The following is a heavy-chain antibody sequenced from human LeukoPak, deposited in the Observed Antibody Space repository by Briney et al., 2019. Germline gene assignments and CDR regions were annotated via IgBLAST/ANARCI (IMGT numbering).Heavy chain of an antibody. Sequence: ASVKVSCKASGYTFTSYGISWVRQAPGQGLEWMGWISAYNGNTNYAQKLQGRVTMTTDTSTSTAYMELRSLRSDDTAVYYCARDESFLLWFGEGFDYWGQGTLVTVSS. CDR2: ISAYNGNT. D-gene: IGHD3-10*01. J-gene: IGHJ4*02. CDR1: GYTFTSYG. V-gene: IGHV1-18*01. CDR3: ARDESFLLWFGEGFDY.